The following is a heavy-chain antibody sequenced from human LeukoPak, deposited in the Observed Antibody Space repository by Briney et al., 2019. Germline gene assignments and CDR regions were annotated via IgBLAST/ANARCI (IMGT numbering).Heavy chain of an antibody. J-gene: IGHJ6*02. Sequence: GGSLRLTCAASGFTFSSYAMHWVRQAPGKGLEWVAVISYDGSNKYYADSVKGRFTISRDNSKNTLYLQMNSLRAEDTAVYYCARDQSATSAMDVWGQGTTVTVSS. CDR1: GFTFSSYA. V-gene: IGHV3-30-3*01. CDR3: ARDQSATSAMDV. D-gene: IGHD2-15*01. CDR2: ISYDGSNK.